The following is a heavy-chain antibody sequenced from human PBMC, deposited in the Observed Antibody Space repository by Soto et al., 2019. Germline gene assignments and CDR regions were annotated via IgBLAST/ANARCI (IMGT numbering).Heavy chain of an antibody. Sequence: SETLSLTCTVSGGSISSGGYYWSWIRQHPGKGLEWIGYIYYSGSTYYNPSLKSRVTISVDTSKNQFSLKLSSVTAADTAVYYCAGSGRDDSSGYYPFDYWGQGTLVTVSS. J-gene: IGHJ4*02. CDR1: GGSISSGGYY. CDR3: AGSGRDDSSGYYPFDY. D-gene: IGHD3-22*01. V-gene: IGHV4-31*02. CDR2: IYYSGST.